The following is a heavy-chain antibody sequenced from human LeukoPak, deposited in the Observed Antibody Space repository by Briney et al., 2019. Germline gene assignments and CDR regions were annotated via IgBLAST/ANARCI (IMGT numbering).Heavy chain of an antibody. CDR2: ISGSGGST. Sequence: GRSLRLSCAASGFTFSTYGMHWVRQAPGKGLEWVSAISGSGGSTYYADSVKGRFTISRDNSKNTLYLQMNSLRAEDTAVYYCAKDIEIDDWGQGTLVTVSS. J-gene: IGHJ4*02. V-gene: IGHV3-23*01. CDR3: AKDIEIDD. D-gene: IGHD2-21*01. CDR1: GFTFSTYG.